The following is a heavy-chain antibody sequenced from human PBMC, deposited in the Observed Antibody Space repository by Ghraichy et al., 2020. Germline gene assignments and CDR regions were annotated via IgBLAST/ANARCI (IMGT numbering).Heavy chain of an antibody. CDR3: ARGATYYDYVWGSYRASDYYYYGMDV. CDR1: GGTFSGYY. D-gene: IGHD3-16*02. V-gene: IGHV4-34*01. J-gene: IGHJ6*02. Sequence: SETLSLTCAVYGGTFSGYYWSWIRQPPGKGLEWIGEINHSGSTNYNPSLKSRVTISVDTSKNQFSLKLSSVTAADTAVYYCARGATYYDYVWGSYRASDYYYYGMDVWGQGTTVTVSS. CDR2: INHSGST.